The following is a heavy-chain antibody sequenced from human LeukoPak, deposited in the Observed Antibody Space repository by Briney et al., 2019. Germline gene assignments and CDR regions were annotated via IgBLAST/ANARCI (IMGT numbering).Heavy chain of an antibody. CDR1: GFTFSTFA. Sequence: GGSLRLSCAASGFTFSTFAMSWVRQAPGKGLEWVSAISGSGGGTYYADSVKGRLTISRDNSKNTLYLQMSSLRAEDTAVYYCAKLLGNPRSFDYWGQGTLVTVSS. CDR3: AKLLGNPRSFDY. CDR2: ISGSGGGT. V-gene: IGHV3-23*01. J-gene: IGHJ4*02. D-gene: IGHD2/OR15-2a*01.